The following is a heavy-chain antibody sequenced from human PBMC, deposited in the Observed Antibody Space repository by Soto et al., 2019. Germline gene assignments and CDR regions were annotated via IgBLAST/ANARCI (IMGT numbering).Heavy chain of an antibody. CDR1: GGSISSGGYS. J-gene: IGHJ6*02. CDR3: ARCPGRYYGMDV. CDR2: IYHSGST. V-gene: IGHV4-30-2*01. Sequence: TLSLTCAVSGGSISSGGYSWSWIRQPPGKGLEWIGYIYHSGSTYYNPSLKSRVTISVDRSKNQFSLKLSSVTAADTAVYYCARCPGRYYGMDVWGQGTTVTVSS.